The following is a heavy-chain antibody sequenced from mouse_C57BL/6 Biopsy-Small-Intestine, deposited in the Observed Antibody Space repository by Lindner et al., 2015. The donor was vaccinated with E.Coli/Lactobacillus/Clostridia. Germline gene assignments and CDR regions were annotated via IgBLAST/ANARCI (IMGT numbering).Heavy chain of an antibody. CDR2: IYSGDGHS. CDR1: GYAFSTSW. D-gene: IGHD1-1*01. Sequence: VQLQESGPKLVKPGASVRISCKASGYAFSTSWMNWVKQRPGRGLEWIGRIYSGDGHSNYNEKFKGKATLTSDKSSTTAYMQLSSLTSEDSAVYFCAREDGSGPFAYWGQGTLVTVSA. V-gene: IGHV1-82*01. CDR3: AREDGSGPFAY. J-gene: IGHJ3*01.